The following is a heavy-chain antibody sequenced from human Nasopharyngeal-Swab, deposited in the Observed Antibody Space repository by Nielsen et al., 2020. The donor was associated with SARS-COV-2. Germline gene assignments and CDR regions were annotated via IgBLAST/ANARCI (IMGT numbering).Heavy chain of an antibody. J-gene: IGHJ5*02. Sequence: SETLSLTCTVSGGSISSSSYYWGWIRQPPGKGLEWIGSIYYSGSTYYNLSLKSRVTISVDTSKNQFSLKLSSVTAADTAVYYCARLAVAGIGWFDPWGQGTLVTVSS. CDR2: IYYSGST. CDR1: GGSISSSSYY. D-gene: IGHD6-19*01. CDR3: ARLAVAGIGWFDP. V-gene: IGHV4-39*01.